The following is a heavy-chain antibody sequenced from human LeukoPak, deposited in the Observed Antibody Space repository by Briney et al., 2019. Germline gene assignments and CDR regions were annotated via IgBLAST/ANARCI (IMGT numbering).Heavy chain of an antibody. CDR3: ARDRYCSGGSCNSIGYFDY. V-gene: IGHV3-7*01. Sequence: PGGSLRLSCAASGFTFSTYWMGWVRQAPGKGLEWVANIKQDGSEKYYVDSVRGRFTISRDNAQNSLYLQMSGLRVEDTAVYYCARDRYCSGGSCNSIGYFDYWGQGTLVPVSS. CDR2: IKQDGSEK. D-gene: IGHD2-15*01. J-gene: IGHJ4*02. CDR1: GFTFSTYW.